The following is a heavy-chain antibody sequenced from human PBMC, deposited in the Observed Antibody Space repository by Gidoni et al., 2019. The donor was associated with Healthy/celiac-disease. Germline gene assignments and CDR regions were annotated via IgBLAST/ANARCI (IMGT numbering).Heavy chain of an antibody. Sequence: QVQLQPWGAGLLKPSETLSLTCAVYGGSFSGCYWRWSRQPPGKGLEWIGEINHSGSTNYNPSLKSRVTISVDTSKNQFSLKLSSVTAADTAVYYCARGVAATRYNWFDPWGQGTLVTVSS. CDR1: GGSFSGCY. J-gene: IGHJ5*02. D-gene: IGHD2-15*01. CDR2: INHSGST. V-gene: IGHV4-34*01. CDR3: ARGVAATRYNWFDP.